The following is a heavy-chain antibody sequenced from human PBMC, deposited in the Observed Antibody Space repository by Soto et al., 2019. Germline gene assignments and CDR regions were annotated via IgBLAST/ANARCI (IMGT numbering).Heavy chain of an antibody. D-gene: IGHD3-10*01. Sequence: QVQLPESGPGLVKPSETLSLTCTVSGDSISRYYWSWIRLSPGKGLEWIGYIYYSGETNYNPSVKSRVTISVDRTKNQFSLKLSSVTAADTAVYYCARDQGGELLKGSGMDVWGQGTTVTISS. V-gene: IGHV4-59*01. CDR1: GDSISRYY. J-gene: IGHJ6*02. CDR2: IYYSGET. CDR3: ARDQGGELLKGSGMDV.